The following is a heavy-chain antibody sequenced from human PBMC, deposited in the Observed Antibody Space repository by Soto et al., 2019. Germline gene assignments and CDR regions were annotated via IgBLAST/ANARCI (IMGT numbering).Heavy chain of an antibody. J-gene: IGHJ5*02. CDR2: HYSGGST. Sequence: GSLRLSCAISGFSVSSNYLSWVRQAPGKGLEWVSVHYSGGSTYYADSVQGRFTISRDKSNNTLYLQMRRVRAEDTAVYFCARHRHPRGTVGYTSPLDPWVQVTQVTVS. CDR1: GFSVSSNY. D-gene: IGHD6-13*01. V-gene: IGHV3-53*01. CDR3: ARHRHPRGTVGYTSPLDP.